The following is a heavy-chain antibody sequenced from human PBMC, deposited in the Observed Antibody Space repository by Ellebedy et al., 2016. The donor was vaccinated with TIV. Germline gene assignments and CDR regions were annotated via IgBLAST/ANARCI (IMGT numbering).Heavy chain of an antibody. CDR2: INPDSGST. V-gene: IGHV1-2*04. Sequence: ASVKVSCKASGYTFTAYYIHWVRQAPGQGLEWMGWINPDSGSTNYAQKFQGWVTMTRDASISTAYMELTNLKPDDTAVYYCARISRGRYYFDYWGQGTLVTVSS. CDR1: GYTFTAYY. CDR3: ARISRGRYYFDY. J-gene: IGHJ4*02. D-gene: IGHD3-10*01.